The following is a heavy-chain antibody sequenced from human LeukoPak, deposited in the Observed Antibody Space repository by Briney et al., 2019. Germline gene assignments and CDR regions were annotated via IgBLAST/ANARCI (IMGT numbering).Heavy chain of an antibody. CDR1: GGTFSSYA. Sequence: ASVKVSCKASGGTFSSYAISWVRQAPGQGLEWMGGIIPIFGTAKYAQKFQGRVTITADVSTSTAYMELSSLRSEDTAVYYCARGWDSSGQMPFLYWGQGTLVIVSS. CDR3: ARGWDSSGQMPFLY. V-gene: IGHV1-69*01. CDR2: IIPIFGTA. J-gene: IGHJ4*02. D-gene: IGHD3-22*01.